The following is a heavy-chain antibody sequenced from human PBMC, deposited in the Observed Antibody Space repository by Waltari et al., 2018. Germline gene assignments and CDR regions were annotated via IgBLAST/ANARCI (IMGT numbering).Heavy chain of an antibody. D-gene: IGHD7-27*01. V-gene: IGHV3-30*18. CDR1: GFTFSSYG. J-gene: IGHJ4*02. Sequence: QVQLVESGGGVVQPGRSLRLSCAASGFTFSSYGMHWVRRAPGKGLEWVAVISYDGSNKYYADSVKGRFTISRDNSKNTLYLQMNSLRAEDTAVYYCAKDLGRTGDPLDYWGQGTLVTVSS. CDR2: ISYDGSNK. CDR3: AKDLGRTGDPLDY.